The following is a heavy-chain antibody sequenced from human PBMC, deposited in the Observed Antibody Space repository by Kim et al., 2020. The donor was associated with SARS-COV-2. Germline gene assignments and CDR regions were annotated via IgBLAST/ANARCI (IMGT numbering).Heavy chain of an antibody. V-gene: IGHV4-39*01. D-gene: IGHD6-19*01. Sequence: SETLSLTCTVSGGSISSSSYYWGWIRQPPGKGLEWIGSIYYSGSTYYNPSLKSRVTISVDTSKNQFSLKLSSVTAADTAVYYCARHSRISGWYPGYFDYWGQGTLVTVSS. CDR2: IYYSGST. J-gene: IGHJ4*02. CDR3: ARHSRISGWYPGYFDY. CDR1: GGSISSSSYY.